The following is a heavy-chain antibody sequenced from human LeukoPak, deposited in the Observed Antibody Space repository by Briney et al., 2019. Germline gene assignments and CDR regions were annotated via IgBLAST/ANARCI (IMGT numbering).Heavy chain of an antibody. CDR2: IYTSGST. J-gene: IGHJ5*02. V-gene: IGHV4-4*07. Sequence: PSETLSLTCTVSGGSISSYYWSWIRQPPGEGLEWIGRIYTSGSTTYNPSLKSRVTMSVDTSKSQFSPNLMSVTAADTAVYYCTRDTGTTGEVKFDPWGQGTLVTVSS. CDR3: TRDTGTTGEVKFDP. D-gene: IGHD4-17*01. CDR1: GGSISSYY.